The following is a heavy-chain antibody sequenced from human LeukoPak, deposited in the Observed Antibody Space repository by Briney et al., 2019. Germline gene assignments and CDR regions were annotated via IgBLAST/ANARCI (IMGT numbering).Heavy chain of an antibody. CDR2: LYYSGST. Sequence: SESLSLTYSVAGLSISIYCWGSIRQPPRNGLEWIGYLYYSGSTNYNPSPKSRVTISVDTSKNRSSLKLSSVTAADTAVHYCARIEREYYWNDGAWWFDPWGQGTLVTVSS. J-gene: IGHJ5*02. CDR1: GLSISIYC. D-gene: IGHD1-20*01. CDR3: ARIEREYYWNDGAWWFDP. V-gene: IGHV4-59*01.